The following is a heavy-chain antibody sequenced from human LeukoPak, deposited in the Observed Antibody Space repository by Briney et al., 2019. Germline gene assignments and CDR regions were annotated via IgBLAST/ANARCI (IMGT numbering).Heavy chain of an antibody. V-gene: IGHV4-31*03. CDR1: GGSISSGGYY. CDR2: IYYSGST. CDR3: ARGERAMIVVAPNWFDP. Sequence: PSQTLSLTCTVSGGSISSGGYYWSWIRQHPGEGLEWIGYIYYSGSTYYNPSLKSRVTISVDTSKNQFSLKLSSVTAADTAVYYCARGERAMIVVAPNWFDPWGQGTLVTVSS. J-gene: IGHJ5*02. D-gene: IGHD3-22*01.